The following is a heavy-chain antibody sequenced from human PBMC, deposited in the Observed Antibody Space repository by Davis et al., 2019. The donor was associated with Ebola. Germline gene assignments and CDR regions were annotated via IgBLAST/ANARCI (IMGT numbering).Heavy chain of an antibody. J-gene: IGHJ4*02. CDR3: AKDATVTLDY. CDR2: IWDDGSNK. D-gene: IGHD4-17*01. V-gene: IGHV3-33*06. CDR1: GFTLSGYD. Sequence: GESLKISCAASGFTLSGYDMNWVRQAPGKGLQWVAVIWDDGSNKYYADSVKGRFTISRDNSKNTLYLQMNSLRAEDTAVYYCAKDATVTLDYWGQGTLVTVSS.